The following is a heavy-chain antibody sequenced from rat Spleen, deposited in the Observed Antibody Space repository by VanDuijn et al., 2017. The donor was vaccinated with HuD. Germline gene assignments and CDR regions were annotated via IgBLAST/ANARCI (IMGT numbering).Heavy chain of an antibody. J-gene: IGHJ1*01. Sequence: QVQLMESGPGLVQPSETLSLTCTVSGFSLTNYSMHWVRQPPGKGLEWMGVMWRSGSTEYNSALKSRLSISKDTSKSQVFLKMNSLQTEDTATYYCARDRSYFDFWGPGTMVTVSS. CDR1: GFSLTNYS. CDR2: MWRSGST. V-gene: IGHV2-45*01. CDR3: ARDRSYFDF.